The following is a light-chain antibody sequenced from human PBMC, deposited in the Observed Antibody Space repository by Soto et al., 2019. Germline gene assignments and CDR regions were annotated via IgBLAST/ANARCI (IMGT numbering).Light chain of an antibody. Sequence: DIVMTQSPDSLAVSLGERATINCKSSQSVLYSSNNKNYLAWYQQKPGQPPKLLIYWASTRESGVPDRFSGSGSETDFTLTISSLQAEDVAVYYCQQYYSIPRTFGQGTKLEIK. CDR3: QQYYSIPRT. V-gene: IGKV4-1*01. CDR1: QSVLYSSNNKNY. J-gene: IGKJ2*01. CDR2: WAS.